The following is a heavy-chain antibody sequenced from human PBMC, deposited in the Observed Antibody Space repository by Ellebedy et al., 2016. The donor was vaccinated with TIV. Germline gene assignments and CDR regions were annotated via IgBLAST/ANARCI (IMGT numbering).Heavy chain of an antibody. CDR1: GFTFSDYV. D-gene: IGHD1-1*01. V-gene: IGHV3-23*01. CDR3: TKRADNWGFFDY. Sequence: GESLKISCAASGFTFSDYVMAWVRQVPGQGLEWVSAVSERDGRTFYADSVKGRFSISRDNFQNTLFLHMHSLAAGDTAVYYCTKRADNWGFFDYWGHGTLVTVSS. CDR2: VSERDGRT. J-gene: IGHJ4*01.